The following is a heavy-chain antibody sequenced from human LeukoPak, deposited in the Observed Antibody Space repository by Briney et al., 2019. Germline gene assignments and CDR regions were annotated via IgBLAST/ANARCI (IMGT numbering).Heavy chain of an antibody. CDR2: ISHDGMNA. CDR1: GLPFSSTA. D-gene: IGHD6-19*01. Sequence: GGSLRLSCAASGLPFSSTAMSWVRQAPGKGLEWVSAISHDGMNAYYADSVKGRFTISRHTSKKTVSLEMSSLTAADTGVYYCAKDGAQYSSGPECDPRGQGALVTGSP. J-gene: IGHJ5*02. V-gene: IGHV3-23*01. CDR3: AKDGAQYSSGPECDP.